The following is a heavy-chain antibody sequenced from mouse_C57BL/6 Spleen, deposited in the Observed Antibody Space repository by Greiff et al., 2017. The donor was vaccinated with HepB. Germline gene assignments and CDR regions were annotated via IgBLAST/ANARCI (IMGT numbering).Heavy chain of an antibody. CDR1: GYTFTTYP. J-gene: IGHJ4*01. CDR2: FHPYNDDT. CDR3: ARWDYDYDGYYAMDY. V-gene: IGHV1-47*01. D-gene: IGHD2-4*01. Sequence: QVQLQQSGAELVKPGASVKMSCKASGYTFTTYPIEWMKQNHGKSLEWIGNFHPYNDDTKYTEKFKGMVTLTVEKSSSNVYLELSRLTSDDSAVYYCARWDYDYDGYYAMDYWGQGTSVTVSS.